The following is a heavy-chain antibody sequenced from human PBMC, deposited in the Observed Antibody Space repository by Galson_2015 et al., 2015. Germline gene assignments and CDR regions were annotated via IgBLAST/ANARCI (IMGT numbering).Heavy chain of an antibody. CDR1: GYTFTSYD. Sequence: QSGAEVKKPGASVTVSCKASGYTFTSYDINWVRQATGQGLEWMGWMNPNSGNTGYAQKFQGRVTMTRNTSISTAYMELSSLRSEDTAVYYCARGGYCSSSGPCLANWFDPWGQGTLVTVSS. J-gene: IGHJ5*02. CDR2: MNPNSGNT. CDR3: ARGGYCSSSGPCLANWFDP. D-gene: IGHD2-2*03. V-gene: IGHV1-8*01.